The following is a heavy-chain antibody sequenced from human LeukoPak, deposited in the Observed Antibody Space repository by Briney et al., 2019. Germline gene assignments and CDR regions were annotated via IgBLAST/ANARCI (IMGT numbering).Heavy chain of an antibody. V-gene: IGHV5-51*01. D-gene: IGHD5-18*01. J-gene: IGHJ4*02. CDR3: ARRGDSYGRFDY. CDR1: GYSFTTHW. Sequence: PGESLKISCQGSGYSFTTHWIAWVRQMPGKGLEWMGIIYPGDSDTTYSPSFQGQVTISADKSISTAYLQWSSLKASDTAMYYCARRGDSYGRFDYWGQGILVTVSS. CDR2: IYPGDSDT.